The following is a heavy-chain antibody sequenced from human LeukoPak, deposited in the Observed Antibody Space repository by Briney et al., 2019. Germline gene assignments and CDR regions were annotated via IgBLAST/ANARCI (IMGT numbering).Heavy chain of an antibody. CDR3: ARHISAASRFDY. CDR2: INHSGST. J-gene: IGHJ4*02. V-gene: IGHV4-34*01. Sequence: SETLSLTCAVYGGSFSGYYWSWIRQPPGKGLEWIGEINHSGSTNYNPSLKSRVTISVDTFKNQLSLRLSSVTAADTAVYYCARHISAASRFDYWGQGSLVTVSS. CDR1: GGSFSGYY. D-gene: IGHD2-21*01.